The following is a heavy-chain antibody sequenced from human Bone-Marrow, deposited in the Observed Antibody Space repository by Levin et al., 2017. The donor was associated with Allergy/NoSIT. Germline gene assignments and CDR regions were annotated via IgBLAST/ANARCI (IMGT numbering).Heavy chain of an antibody. CDR1: TYSISSGYY. J-gene: IGHJ5*02. Sequence: SETLSLTCTVSTYSISSGYYWGWLRQPPGKGLEWIGSMYHSGSTYYNPSLKSRITISIDTSNNQFSLKLSSMTAADTAVYYCARGHYECGSGYNLINYVDRWGQGTLVTVSS. CDR3: ARGHYECGSGYNLINYVDR. D-gene: IGHD3-3*01. V-gene: IGHV4-38-2*02. CDR2: MYHSGST.